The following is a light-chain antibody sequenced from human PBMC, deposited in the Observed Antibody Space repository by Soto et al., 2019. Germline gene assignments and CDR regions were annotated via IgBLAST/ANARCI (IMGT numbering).Light chain of an antibody. CDR3: MQATQLRT. V-gene: IGKV2-24*01. CDR1: RSLLHSDGNTY. Sequence: DIVMTQTPLSLPVTLGQPASISCRSSRSLLHSDGNTYLSWLQQRPGQPPRLLIYQISNRFSGXPXXFSGSGAGTYFTLRISRVEAEDVGVYYCMQATQLRTFGQGTKVEIK. J-gene: IGKJ1*01. CDR2: QIS.